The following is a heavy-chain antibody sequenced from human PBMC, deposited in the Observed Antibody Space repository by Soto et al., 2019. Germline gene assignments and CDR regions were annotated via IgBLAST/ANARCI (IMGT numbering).Heavy chain of an antibody. CDR1: GGSISSSSYY. J-gene: IGHJ5*02. CDR3: ARHLRFLEWLMLRWFDP. CDR2: IYYSGST. D-gene: IGHD3-3*01. Sequence: SETLSLTCTVSGGSISSSSYYWGWIRQPPGKGLEWFGSIYYSGSTYYNPSLKSRVTISVDTSKNQFSLKLSSVTAADTAVYYCARHLRFLEWLMLRWFDPWGQGTLVTVSS. V-gene: IGHV4-39*01.